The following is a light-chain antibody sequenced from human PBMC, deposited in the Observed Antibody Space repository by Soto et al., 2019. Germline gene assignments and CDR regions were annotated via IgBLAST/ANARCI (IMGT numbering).Light chain of an antibody. V-gene: IGLV2-23*01. CDR3: CSYAGSSTSRV. Sequence: QSVLTQPASVSGSPGQSITISCTGTRSDVGSYTLVSWYQQHPGRAPKLLIYEDNKRPSGVSYRFSGSKSGNTASLTISGLQADDEADYYCCSYAGSSTSRVFGGGTKVTVL. CDR2: EDN. CDR1: RSDVGSYTL. J-gene: IGLJ3*02.